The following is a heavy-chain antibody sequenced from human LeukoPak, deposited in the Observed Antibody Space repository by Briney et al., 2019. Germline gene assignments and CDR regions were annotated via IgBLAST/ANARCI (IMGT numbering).Heavy chain of an antibody. V-gene: IGHV3-30*03. Sequence: PGGSLRLSCAASGFXFSSYGIHWVRQAPGKGLEWVAVISYDGSNKYYADSVKGRFTISRDNSKNTLYLQMNSLRAEDTAVYYCAREISETTLFLGNYFDYWGQGTLVTVSS. CDR3: AREISETTLFLGNYFDY. D-gene: IGHD3-9*01. J-gene: IGHJ4*02. CDR2: ISYDGSNK. CDR1: GFXFSSYG.